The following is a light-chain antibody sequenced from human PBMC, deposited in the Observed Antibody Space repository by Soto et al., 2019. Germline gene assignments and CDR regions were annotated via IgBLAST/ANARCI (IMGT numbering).Light chain of an antibody. CDR2: NVY. V-gene: IGLV2-14*03. CDR3: SSYTISRTYV. CDR1: SSDVGAYNF. J-gene: IGLJ1*01. Sequence: QSALTQPASVSGSPGQSITISCTGTSSDVGAYNFVSWHQQHPGKAPKLIIYNVYDRPSGISYRFCGSKSGNTASLTISRLQGEDEADYYCSSYTISRTYVFGTGTKLTVL.